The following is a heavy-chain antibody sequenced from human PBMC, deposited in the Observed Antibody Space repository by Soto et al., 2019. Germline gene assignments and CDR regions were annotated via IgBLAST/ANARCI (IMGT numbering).Heavy chain of an antibody. V-gene: IGHV3-21*01. D-gene: IGHD2-8*01. CDR1: GFTFSSYS. J-gene: IGHJ6*02. CDR2: ISSTSDYI. Sequence: EVQLVESGGGLVKPGGSLRLSCAASGFTFSSYSVNWVRQVPGKGLEWVSSISSTSDYIYYAESVRGRFTISRDNAKNSLFLQMNTLRAEDTAVYYCARAQGVYAIPPYYYGFDVWGQGTTVTVS. CDR3: ARAQGVYAIPPYYYGFDV.